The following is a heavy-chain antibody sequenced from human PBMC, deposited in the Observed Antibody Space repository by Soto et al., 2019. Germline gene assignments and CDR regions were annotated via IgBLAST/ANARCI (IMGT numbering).Heavy chain of an antibody. CDR2: IKTDGSEK. J-gene: IGHJ4*02. V-gene: IGHV3-7*05. Sequence: EVQLVESGGGLVQPGGSLGLSLQASGFPFGDFGRGWVRKAPGKGLECVANIKTDGSEKYYVDPVKGRFTISRDNAKNSLYLQMNSLRAEDTAVYYCASSMGRGGNDYWGQGTLVAVSS. CDR3: ASSMGRGGNDY. D-gene: IGHD3-10*01. CDR1: GFPFGDFG.